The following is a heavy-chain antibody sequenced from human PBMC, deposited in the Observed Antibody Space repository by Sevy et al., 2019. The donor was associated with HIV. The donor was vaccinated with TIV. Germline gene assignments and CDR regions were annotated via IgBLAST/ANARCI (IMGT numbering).Heavy chain of an antibody. J-gene: IGHJ4*02. CDR1: GFTFSVYW. CDR2: MKEDGSDK. D-gene: IGHD4-17*01. V-gene: IGHV3-7*01. CDR3: ARDLPPSATTVAHFDY. Sequence: GGSLRLSCAASGFTFSVYWMSWVRQAPGKELEWVATMKEDGSDKDYVDSVKGRFTISRDNAKNSLYLQMNSLRAEDTALYYCARDLPPSATTVAHFDYWGRGTLVTVSS.